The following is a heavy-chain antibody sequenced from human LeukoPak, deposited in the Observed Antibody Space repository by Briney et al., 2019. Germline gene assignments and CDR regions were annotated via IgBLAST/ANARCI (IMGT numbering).Heavy chain of an antibody. CDR3: ARVAYSSTWYIDY. V-gene: IGHV3-74*01. Sequence: PGGSLRLSCAASGFTFSSYWMHWGRHVPGKGLVWVSRINSDGSSTTYADSVKGRFTISRDNAKNTLYLQMNSLRGEDTAVYYCARVAYSSTWYIDYWGQGTLVTVSS. CDR1: GFTFSSYW. D-gene: IGHD6-13*01. CDR2: INSDGSST. J-gene: IGHJ4*02.